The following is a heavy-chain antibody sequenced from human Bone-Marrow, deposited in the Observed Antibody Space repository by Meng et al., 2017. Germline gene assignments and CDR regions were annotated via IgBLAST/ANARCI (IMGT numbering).Heavy chain of an antibody. J-gene: IGHJ3*02. CDR3: ARDQGSDDYVWGSYRPAQNDAFDI. CDR2: ISSNGGST. V-gene: IGHV3-64*01. Sequence: GESLKISCAASGFSFNTYPMNWVRQAPGKGLEYVSAISSNGGSTYYANSVKGRFTISRDNSKNTLYLQMGSLRAEDMAVYYCARDQGSDDYVWGSYRPAQNDAFDIWGQGTMVTVSS. D-gene: IGHD3-16*02. CDR1: GFSFNTYP.